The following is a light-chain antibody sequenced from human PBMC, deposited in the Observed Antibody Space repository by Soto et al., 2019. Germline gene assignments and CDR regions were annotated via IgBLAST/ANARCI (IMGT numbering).Light chain of an antibody. CDR2: WAS. Sequence: SVLVRTPDSLAVLLGERATRNCRSRQTMLDSSNNRSSLAWYQQKPGQPPKLLIYWASARESGVPDRFSGSGSGTDFTLTISSLQADDETLYCCQHSDSAPPPFGRGTKVDIK. CDR3: QHSDSAPPP. CDR1: QTMLDSSNNRSS. J-gene: IGKJ1*01. V-gene: IGKV4-1*01.